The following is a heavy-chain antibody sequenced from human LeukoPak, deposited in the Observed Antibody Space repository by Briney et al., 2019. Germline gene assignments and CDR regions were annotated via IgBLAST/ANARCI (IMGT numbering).Heavy chain of an antibody. CDR1: GGSISSCY. D-gene: IGHD1-26*01. CDR3: ARVLVGANYYYYYMDV. V-gene: IGHV4-4*07. J-gene: IGHJ6*03. CDR2: IYTSGNT. Sequence: SETLSLTCTVSGGSISSCYWSWIRQPAGKGLEWIGRIYTSGNTNYNPSLKSRVTISVDKSKNQFSLKLSSVTAADTAVYYCARVLVGANYYYYYMDVWGKGTTVTVSS.